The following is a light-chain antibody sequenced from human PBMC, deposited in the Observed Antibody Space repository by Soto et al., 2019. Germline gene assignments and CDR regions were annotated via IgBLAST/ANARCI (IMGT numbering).Light chain of an antibody. V-gene: IGKV3-15*01. CDR3: QQYNNWPPPWT. CDR1: ESVSSSY. CDR2: GAS. J-gene: IGKJ1*01. Sequence: IGLSLSPGALSLSQGERATLSCRASESVSSSYLAWYQQKPGQAPRLLIYGASTRATGIPARFSGSGSGTEFTLTISSLQSEDFAVYYCQQYNNWPPPWTFGQGTMV.